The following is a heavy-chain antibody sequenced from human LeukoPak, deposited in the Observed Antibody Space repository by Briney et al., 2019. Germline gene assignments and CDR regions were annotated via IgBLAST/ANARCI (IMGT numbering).Heavy chain of an antibody. D-gene: IGHD2-15*01. CDR3: AKEIDTLGTNAFDI. CDR2: ISGDGGST. CDR1: GFTFDDYA. V-gene: IGHV3-43*02. Sequence: GGSLRLSCAASGFTFDDYATHWVRQAPGKGLEWVSLISGDGGSTYYADSVRGRFTISRDNSKNSLYPQMDSLRTEDTAFYYCAKEIDTLGTNAFDIWGQGTMVTVS. J-gene: IGHJ3*02.